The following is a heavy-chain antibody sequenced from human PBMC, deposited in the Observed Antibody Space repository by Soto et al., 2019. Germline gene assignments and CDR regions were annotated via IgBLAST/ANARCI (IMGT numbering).Heavy chain of an antibody. Sequence: ASVKVSFKASGGSLSNYGISWVRQAPGQGLEWMGAIIPVFGTPNYAQKFQDRVTITADESTTTVYMEVRSLTSEDTAVYYCARGDATKIVVTTYYGMDVWGQGTTVTVSS. CDR2: IIPVFGTP. CDR3: ARGDATKIVVTTYYGMDV. V-gene: IGHV1-69*13. J-gene: IGHJ6*02. CDR1: GGSLSNYG. D-gene: IGHD3-22*01.